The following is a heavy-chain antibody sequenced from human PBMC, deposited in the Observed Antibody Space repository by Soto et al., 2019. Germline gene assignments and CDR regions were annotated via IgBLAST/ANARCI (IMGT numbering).Heavy chain of an antibody. CDR2: IKTDASEK. J-gene: IGHJ4*01. CDR1: GFTLRSYW. Sequence: EEQLVASGGGLVQPGGSLRLSCAASGFTLRSYWMSWVRQAPGKGLEWLATIKTDASEKKYVDSVKGRFTVSRDNAKNSLYLQMDSLRAEDTAVYYCAGDSGYGSGSAVHHYLDCWGRGTLVTVSS. D-gene: IGHD3-10*01. V-gene: IGHV3-7*01. CDR3: AGDSGYGSGSAVHHYLDC.